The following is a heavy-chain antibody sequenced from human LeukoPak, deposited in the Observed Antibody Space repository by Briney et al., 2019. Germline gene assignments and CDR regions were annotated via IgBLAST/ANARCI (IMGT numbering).Heavy chain of an antibody. Sequence: SVKVSCKASGFTFTSSAMQWVRQARGQRLEWIGWIVVGSGNTNYAQKFQERVTITRDMSTSTAYMELSSLRSEDTAVYYCAAVPLYGDHALDYWGQGTLATVSS. CDR2: IVVGSGNT. CDR3: AAVPLYGDHALDY. V-gene: IGHV1-58*02. J-gene: IGHJ4*02. CDR1: GFTFTSSA. D-gene: IGHD4-17*01.